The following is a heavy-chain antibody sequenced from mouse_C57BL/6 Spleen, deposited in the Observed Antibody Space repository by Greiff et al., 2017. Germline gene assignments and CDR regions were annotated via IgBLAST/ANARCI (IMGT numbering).Heavy chain of an antibody. V-gene: IGHV1-55*01. CDR2: IYPGSGST. CDR1: GYTFTSYW. J-gene: IGHJ1*03. D-gene: IGHD1-1*01. Sequence: QVQLQQSGAELVKPGASVQMSCKASGYTFTSYWITWVKQRPGQGLEWIGDIYPGSGSTNYNEKFKSKATLTVDTSSSTAYMQLSSLTSEDSAVYYCARRYYGSSYWYFDVWGTGTTVTVSS. CDR3: ARRYYGSSYWYFDV.